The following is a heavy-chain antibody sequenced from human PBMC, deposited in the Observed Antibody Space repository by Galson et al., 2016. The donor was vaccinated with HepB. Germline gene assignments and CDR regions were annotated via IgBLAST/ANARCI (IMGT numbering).Heavy chain of an antibody. J-gene: IGHJ4*02. V-gene: IGHV1-18*01. CDR2: IGVYNDKT. Sequence: SVTVSCKASGGTFSSYAINWVRQAPGQGLEWMGWIGVYNDKTNYAQRFQGRVTMTTDTSTNTAYMELRSLRSDDTAMYYCARQGYDDGWDWGDWGQGTLVTVSS. CDR3: ARQGYDDGWDWGD. D-gene: IGHD2-15*01. CDR1: GGTFSSYA.